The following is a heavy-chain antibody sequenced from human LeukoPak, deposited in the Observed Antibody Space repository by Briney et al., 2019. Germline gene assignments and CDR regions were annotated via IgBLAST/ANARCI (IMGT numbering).Heavy chain of an antibody. CDR2: LIPNNGGT. CDR3: ARANANYFDY. J-gene: IGHJ4*02. Sequence: ASVKVSCKTSGYTFTGYYLHWVRQAPGQGLEWMGWLIPNNGGTNYAQKFQGRVTMTRDTSISTAFMELSRLRADDTAIYSCARANANYFDYWGQGTLVTVSS. CDR1: GYTFTGYY. V-gene: IGHV1-2*02.